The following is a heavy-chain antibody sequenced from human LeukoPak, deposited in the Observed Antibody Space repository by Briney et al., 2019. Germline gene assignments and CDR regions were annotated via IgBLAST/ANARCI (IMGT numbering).Heavy chain of an antibody. CDR1: GYTFTSYG. V-gene: IGHV1-18*01. D-gene: IGHD3-22*01. CDR2: ISAYNGNT. CDR3: ARTKYYDSTGHPTTD. Sequence: ASVKVSCKASGYTFTSYGISWVRQAPGQGLEWMGWISAYNGNTNYAQKPQGRVTMTTDTSTSTAYMELRSLRSDDTAVYYCARTKYYDSTGHPTTDWGQGTLVTVSS. J-gene: IGHJ4*02.